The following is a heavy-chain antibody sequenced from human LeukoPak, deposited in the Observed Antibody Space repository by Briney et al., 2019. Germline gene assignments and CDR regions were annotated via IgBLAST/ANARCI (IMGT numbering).Heavy chain of an antibody. V-gene: IGHV3-21*01. CDR3: ARAGYSSGYDILTGYYGGLNFDY. D-gene: IGHD3-9*01. CDR1: RFTFSSYS. J-gene: IGHJ4*02. Sequence: GGSLRLSCAASRFTFSSYSMNWVRQAPGKGLEWVPSISSSSSYIYYADSVKGRFTISRDNAKNSLYLQMNSLRAEDTAVYYCARAGYSSGYDILTGYYGGLNFDYWGQGTLVTVSS. CDR2: ISSSSSYI.